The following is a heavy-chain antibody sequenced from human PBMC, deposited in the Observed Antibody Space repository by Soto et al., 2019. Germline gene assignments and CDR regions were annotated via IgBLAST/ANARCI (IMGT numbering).Heavy chain of an antibody. D-gene: IGHD2-8*02. CDR2: FSLSGTT. Sequence: SETLSLTCTVSGASITGSFLWSWIRQPAGKGLEWIGRFSLSGTTNYNPSLRSRVTMSADVSKNQFSLRLTSVTAADTALYYCARGMTPPGAPAWYYFDSWGQGTLVTVSS. V-gene: IGHV4-4*07. J-gene: IGHJ4*02. CDR1: GASITGSFL. CDR3: ARGMTPPGAPAWYYFDS.